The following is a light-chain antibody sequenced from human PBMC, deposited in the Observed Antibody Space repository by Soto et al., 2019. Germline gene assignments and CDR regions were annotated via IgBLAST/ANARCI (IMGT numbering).Light chain of an antibody. CDR1: QMLLHITGETF. V-gene: IGKV2D-29*02. Sequence: DFVMTHTALSLSFAPVRPASSSCEXSQMLLHITGETFLFWYLQKPGQSPQLLIYEVSTRVPGVPDRFSGSGSGTDFTLEISRVETDDVGIYYCMQSTQLPPTFGQGTRLEIK. CDR3: MQSTQLPPT. CDR2: EVS. J-gene: IGKJ5*01.